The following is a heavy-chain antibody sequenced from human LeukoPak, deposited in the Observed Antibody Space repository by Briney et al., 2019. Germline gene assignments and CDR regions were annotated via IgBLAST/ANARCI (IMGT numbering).Heavy chain of an antibody. CDR1: GYTFTGYY. D-gene: IGHD3-22*01. V-gene: IGHV1-8*02. Sequence: ASVKVSCKASGYTFTGYYMHWVRQAPGQGLEWMGWMNPNSGNTGYAQKFQGRVTMTRNTSISTAYMELSSLRSEDTAVYYCARSSYYYDSSGSDFDYWGQGTLVTVSS. CDR2: MNPNSGNT. CDR3: ARSSYYYDSSGSDFDY. J-gene: IGHJ4*02.